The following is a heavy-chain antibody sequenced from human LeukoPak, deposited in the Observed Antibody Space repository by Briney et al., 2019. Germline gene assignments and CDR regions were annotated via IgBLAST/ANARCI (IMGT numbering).Heavy chain of an antibody. V-gene: IGHV3-30*02. Sequence: GGSLRLSCAASGFTFSSYGMHWVRQAPGKGLEWVAFIRYDGSNKYYADSVKGRFTISRDNSKNTLYLQMNSLRAEDTAVYYCARGSVDIVATINYWGQGTLVTVSS. CDR2: IRYDGSNK. J-gene: IGHJ4*02. CDR3: ARGSVDIVATINY. CDR1: GFTFSSYG. D-gene: IGHD5-12*01.